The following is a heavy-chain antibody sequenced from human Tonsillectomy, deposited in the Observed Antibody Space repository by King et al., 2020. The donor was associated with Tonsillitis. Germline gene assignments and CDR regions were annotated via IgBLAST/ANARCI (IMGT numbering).Heavy chain of an antibody. Sequence: VQLQESGPGLVKPSQTLSLTCTVSGDSINSASYSWNWIRQPAGQGLEWIGRIFASGSTSSNPSLESRVTISVDTSKNQFSLRLSSVTAADTAVYYCAREDYGDYAYWGQGTLVTVSS. D-gene: IGHD4-17*01. CDR1: GDSINSASYS. CDR2: IFASGST. J-gene: IGHJ4*02. V-gene: IGHV4-61*02. CDR3: AREDYGDYAY.